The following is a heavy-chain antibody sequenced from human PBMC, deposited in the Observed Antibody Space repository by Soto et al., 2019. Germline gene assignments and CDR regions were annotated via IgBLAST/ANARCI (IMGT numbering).Heavy chain of an antibody. CDR3: ARDGNTIFGVVSLYGMDV. D-gene: IGHD3-3*01. J-gene: IGHJ6*02. CDR2: ISSSSSTI. CDR1: GFTFSSYN. V-gene: IGHV3-48*04. Sequence: GGSLRLSCAASGFTFSSYNMNWVRQAPGKGLEWVSYISSSSSTIYYADSVKGRFTISRDNAKNSLYLQMNSLRAEDTAVYYCARDGNTIFGVVSLYGMDVWGQGTTVTVSS.